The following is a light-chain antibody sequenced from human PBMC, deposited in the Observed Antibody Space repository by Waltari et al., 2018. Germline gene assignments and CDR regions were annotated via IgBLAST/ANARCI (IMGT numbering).Light chain of an antibody. J-gene: IGKJ1*01. Sequence: EIVLTQSPGTLSLSPGERATPSCRASQSVSSSFLAWYQQKPGQAPRLLIYGASSRATGIPDRFSGSGSGTDYTLTISRLEPEDFAVYYCQQYSTSPTWTFGQGTKVEIK. CDR2: GAS. V-gene: IGKV3-20*01. CDR1: QSVSSSF. CDR3: QQYSTSPTWT.